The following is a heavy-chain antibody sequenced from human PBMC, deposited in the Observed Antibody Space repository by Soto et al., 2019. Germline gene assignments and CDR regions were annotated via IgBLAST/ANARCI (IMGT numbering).Heavy chain of an antibody. D-gene: IGHD3-10*01. CDR3: AREGELREPQIFDY. J-gene: IGHJ4*02. CDR2: IWYDGSNK. CDR1: GFTFSSYG. Sequence: GGSLRLSCAASGFTFSSYGMHWVRQAPGKGLEWVAVIWYDGSNKYYADSVKGRFTISRDNSKNTLYLQMNSLRAEDTAVYYCAREGELREPQIFDYWGQGTLVTVSS. V-gene: IGHV3-33*01.